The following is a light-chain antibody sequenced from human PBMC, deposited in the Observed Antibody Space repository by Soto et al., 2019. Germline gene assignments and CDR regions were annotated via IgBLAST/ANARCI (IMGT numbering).Light chain of an antibody. J-gene: IGLJ1*01. V-gene: IGLV2-14*02. CDR1: SSDVGSYNL. CDR3: SSYAGSNNLGV. CDR2: EGS. Sequence: QSVLTQPASVSGSPGQSITISCTGTSSDVGSYNLVSWYQQHPGKAPKLMIYEGSKRPSGVPDRFSGSKSGNTASLTVSGLQAEDEADYYCSSYAGSNNLGVFGTGTKVTVL.